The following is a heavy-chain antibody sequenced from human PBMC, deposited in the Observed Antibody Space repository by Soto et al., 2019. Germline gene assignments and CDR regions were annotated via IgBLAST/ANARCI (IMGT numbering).Heavy chain of an antibody. CDR1: GYTFTRNW. D-gene: IGHD2-21*02. V-gene: IGHV5-51*01. CDR2: IFPIDSDT. Sequence: GESLKISCKGSGYTFTRNWIGWVRQMPGKGLEWMGIIFPIDSDTRYSPSSQGQVTISADNSISTAYLQWSSLKASDTAIYYCATPGGRDFNAFDVWGQGTMVPSPQ. J-gene: IGHJ3*01. CDR3: ATPGGRDFNAFDV.